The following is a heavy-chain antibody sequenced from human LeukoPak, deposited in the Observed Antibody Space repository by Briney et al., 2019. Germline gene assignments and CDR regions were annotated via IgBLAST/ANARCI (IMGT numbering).Heavy chain of an antibody. CDR2: IFYRGNT. D-gene: IGHD3-10*01. Sequence: SETLSHTCTVSGGSISISSYYWAWIRQPPGKGLEWIGSIFYRGNTYYNPSLKSRVTMSVDTSKNQFSLKLTSVTAADTAVYYCATWGVAFDYWGQGHLVTVSS. V-gene: IGHV4-39*07. CDR3: ATWGVAFDY. J-gene: IGHJ4*02. CDR1: GGSISISSYY.